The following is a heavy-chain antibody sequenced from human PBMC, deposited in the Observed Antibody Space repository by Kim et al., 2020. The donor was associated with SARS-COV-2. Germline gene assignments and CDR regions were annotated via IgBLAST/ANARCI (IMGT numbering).Heavy chain of an antibody. CDR2: IWSDGTKK. V-gene: IGHV3-33*06. CDR3: AKDEGHGGPSLLDY. D-gene: IGHD3-16*01. CDR1: GFTFSNYN. J-gene: IGHJ4*02. Sequence: GGSLRLSCAASGFTFSNYNMHWVRQAPGKGLEWVAGIWSDGTKKYYPDSVKGRFTISRDNSKNTLYLQMNSLRAEDTAVYYCAKDEGHGGPSLLDYWGQGTLVTVSS.